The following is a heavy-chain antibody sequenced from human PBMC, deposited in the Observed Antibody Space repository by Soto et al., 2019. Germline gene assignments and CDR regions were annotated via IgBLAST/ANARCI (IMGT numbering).Heavy chain of an antibody. CDR2: ISAYNGNT. D-gene: IGHD7-27*01. Sequence: ASVKVSCKASGYTFTSYGISWVRQAPGQGLEWMGWISAYNGNTNYAQKLQGRVTMTTDTSTSTAYMELRSLRSDDTAVYYCARARGGTGEPTFDYWGQGTLVTVSS. V-gene: IGHV1-18*01. J-gene: IGHJ4*02. CDR3: ARARGGTGEPTFDY. CDR1: GYTFTSYG.